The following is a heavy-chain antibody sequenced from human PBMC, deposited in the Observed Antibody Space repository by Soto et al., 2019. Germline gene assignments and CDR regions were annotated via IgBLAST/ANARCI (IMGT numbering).Heavy chain of an antibody. V-gene: IGHV3-13*01. Sequence: GGSLRLSCAASGFTFSSYDMHWVRQATGKGLEWVSAIGTAGDTYYPGSVKGRFTISRENAKNSLYLQMNSLRAGDTAVYYCARSGSGWLYYYYGMDVWGQGTTVTVSS. D-gene: IGHD6-19*01. CDR3: ARSGSGWLYYYYGMDV. CDR1: GFTFSSYD. J-gene: IGHJ6*02. CDR2: IGTAGDT.